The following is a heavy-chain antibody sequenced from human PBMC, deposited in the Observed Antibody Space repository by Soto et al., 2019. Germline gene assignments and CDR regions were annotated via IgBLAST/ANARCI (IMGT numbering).Heavy chain of an antibody. V-gene: IGHV1-69*18. D-gene: IGHD3-10*01. CDR2: VLPVLGTT. CDR1: GDRFTSYA. J-gene: IGHJ4*02. CDR3: ARDRADRGFDY. Sequence: HVQLEQSGAEVKKPGSSVKVSCKASGDRFTSYAISWVRQAPGQGLEWVGTVLPVLGTTNYAQKLRGRVTIPAAESTSTAYMELGSLRSEDTAIYYCARDRADRGFDYWGQGTLVTVSS.